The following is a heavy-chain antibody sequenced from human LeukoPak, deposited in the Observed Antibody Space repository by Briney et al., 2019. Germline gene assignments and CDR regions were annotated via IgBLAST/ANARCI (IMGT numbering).Heavy chain of an antibody. CDR2: INHSGST. CDR1: GGSFSGYY. Sequence: SETLSLTCAVYGGSFSGYYWSWIRQPPGKGLEWIGEINHSGSTNYNPSLKSRVTISVDTSKNQFSLKLSSVTAADTAVYYCARYSGYSSSWYWFDPWGQGTLVTVSS. CDR3: ARYSGYSSSWYWFDP. V-gene: IGHV4-34*01. D-gene: IGHD6-13*01. J-gene: IGHJ5*02.